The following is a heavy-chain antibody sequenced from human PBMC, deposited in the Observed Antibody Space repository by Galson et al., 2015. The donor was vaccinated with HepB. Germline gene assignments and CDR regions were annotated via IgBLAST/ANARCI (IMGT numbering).Heavy chain of an antibody. V-gene: IGHV5-51*01. Sequence: QSGAEVKKPGESLKISCKSSGYSFSNYWIGWVRQMPGKGLELMGIIYPGDSETRYSPSFQGQVTISADKSLSVAYLQWGSLEASDTAIYYCVRRDYYLLDSWGQGTIVTVAS. CDR1: GYSFSNYW. CDR2: IYPGDSET. J-gene: IGHJ4*02. CDR3: VRRDYYLLDS. D-gene: IGHD3-10*01.